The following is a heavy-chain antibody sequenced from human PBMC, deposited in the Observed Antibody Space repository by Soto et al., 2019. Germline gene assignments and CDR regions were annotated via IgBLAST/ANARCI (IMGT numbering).Heavy chain of an antibody. CDR1: GYIFTELS. V-gene: IGHV1-24*01. CDR2: NDPEDDET. J-gene: IGHJ4*01. Sequence: ASVKVSCKVSGYIFTELSKHWVPKAPGKGLVWVGGNDPEDDETIYAQKFQGRVTMTEDTSTDTSYMELSGLRSDDTAVYYCARDRQIVVVSQNEGFDYWG. D-gene: IGHD3-22*01. CDR3: ARDRQIVVVSQNEGFDY.